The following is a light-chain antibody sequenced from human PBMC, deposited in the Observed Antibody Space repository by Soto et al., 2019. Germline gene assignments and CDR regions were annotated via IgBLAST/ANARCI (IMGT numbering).Light chain of an antibody. Sequence: EIVLTHSPGTLSLSPGERATLSCWASQSVSSDYLAWYQQKPGQAPRLLIYGASSRATGIPDRFSGSGSGTEFTLTISRLEPEDFAVYYCQQYGSSPALFTFGPGTKVDIK. V-gene: IGKV3-20*01. CDR3: QQYGSSPALFT. CDR1: QSVSSDY. CDR2: GAS. J-gene: IGKJ3*01.